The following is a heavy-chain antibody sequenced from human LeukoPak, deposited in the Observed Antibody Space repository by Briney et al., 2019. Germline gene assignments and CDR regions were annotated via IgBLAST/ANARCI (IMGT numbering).Heavy chain of an antibody. CDR1: GIIFSSYW. CDR2: IKQDGSEK. CDR3: ARARITMIRGVPFDY. V-gene: IGHV3-7*03. J-gene: IGHJ4*02. D-gene: IGHD3-10*01. Sequence: GGSLRLSCAASGIIFSSYWMNWVRQAPGKGLEWVANIKQDGSEKYYVDSAKGRFTISRDNAKNSLYLQMNSLRAEDTAVYYCARARITMIRGVPFDYWGQGTLVTVSS.